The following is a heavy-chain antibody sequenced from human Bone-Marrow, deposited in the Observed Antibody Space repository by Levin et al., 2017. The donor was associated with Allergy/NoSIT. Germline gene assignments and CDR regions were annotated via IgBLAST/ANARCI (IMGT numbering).Heavy chain of an antibody. D-gene: IGHD3-10*01. J-gene: IGHJ4*02. Sequence: PSQTLSLTCTVSGDSIISSSYYWAWIRQPPGKGLEWIGSIYYGETTSYNPSLKGRVTISIDMSNSLFSLKLNSVTAADTAVYYCARHFRSGYGSGSYPFWGQGTLVTVSS. CDR3: ARHFRSGYGSGSYPF. V-gene: IGHV4-39*01. CDR2: IYYGETT. CDR1: GDSIISSSYY.